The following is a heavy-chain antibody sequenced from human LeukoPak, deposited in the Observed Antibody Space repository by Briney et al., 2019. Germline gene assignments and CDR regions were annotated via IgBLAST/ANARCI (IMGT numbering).Heavy chain of an antibody. CDR2: ISGSGGST. CDR3: AKGGTGIAAAGTDY. V-gene: IGHV3-23*01. J-gene: IGHJ4*02. CDR1: GFTFSSYA. D-gene: IGHD6-13*01. Sequence: PGGSLRLSCAASGFTFSSYAMSWVRQAPGKGLEWVSAISGSGGSTYYADSVKGRFTISRDSSKNTLYLQMNSLRAEDTALYYCAKGGTGIAAAGTDYWGQGTLVTVSS.